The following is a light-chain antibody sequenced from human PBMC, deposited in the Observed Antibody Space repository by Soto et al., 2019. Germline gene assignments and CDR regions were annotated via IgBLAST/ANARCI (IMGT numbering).Light chain of an antibody. CDR3: TSYAGGNNV. CDR1: SSDDGGYNY. Sequence: QSALTQPPSASGSPGQSVTISCTGTSSDDGGYNYVSWYQQYPGKVPKLMVYEVNKRPSGVPDRFSGSKSGNTASLTVSGLQADDEADYYCTSYAGGNNVFGTGTKVTVL. J-gene: IGLJ1*01. CDR2: EVN. V-gene: IGLV2-8*01.